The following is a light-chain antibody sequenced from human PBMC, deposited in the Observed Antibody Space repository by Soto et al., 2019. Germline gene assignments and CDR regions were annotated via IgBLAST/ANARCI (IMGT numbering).Light chain of an antibody. Sequence: EVVMTQSPANLSVSPGEGASLSCRASQSVSTNLAWYQQKPGQTPWLLIYGASTRTTGVPARFSGGGSGTKFTLTISSLQSEDSAVYYCQQYNNWPWTFGQGTKLEI. CDR1: QSVSTN. J-gene: IGKJ2*02. V-gene: IGKV3-15*01. CDR2: GAS. CDR3: QQYNNWPWT.